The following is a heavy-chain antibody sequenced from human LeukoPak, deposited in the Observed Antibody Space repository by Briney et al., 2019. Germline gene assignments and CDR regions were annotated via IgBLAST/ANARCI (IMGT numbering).Heavy chain of an antibody. V-gene: IGHV3-48*02. J-gene: IGHJ4*02. D-gene: IGHD2-2*01. Sequence: PGGSLRLSCAASGFTFSSYSMNWVRQAPGKGLEWVSYISSSSSTIYYADSVKGRFTISRDNAKNSLYLQMNSLRDEDTAAYYCARDDVVVPAAPTIGIDYWGQGTLVTVSS. CDR2: ISSSSSTI. CDR3: ARDDVVVPAAPTIGIDY. CDR1: GFTFSSYS.